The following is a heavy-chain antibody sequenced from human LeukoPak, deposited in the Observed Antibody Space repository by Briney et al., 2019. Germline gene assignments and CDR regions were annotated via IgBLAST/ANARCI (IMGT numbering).Heavy chain of an antibody. D-gene: IGHD5-24*01. CDR1: GYTFTGYY. V-gene: IGHV1-69*02. J-gene: IGHJ4*02. CDR3: ARRRRDGYNAFDY. CDR2: IIPILGIA. Sequence: SVKVSCKASGYTFTGYYMHWVRQAPGQGLEWMGRIIPILGIANYAQKFQGRVTITADKSTSTAYMELSSLRSEDTAVYYCARRRRDGYNAFDYWGQGTLVTVSS.